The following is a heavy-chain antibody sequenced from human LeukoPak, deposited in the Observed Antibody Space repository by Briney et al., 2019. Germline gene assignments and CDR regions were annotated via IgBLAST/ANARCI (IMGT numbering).Heavy chain of an antibody. CDR2: IGISSGNT. J-gene: IGHJ4*02. Sequence: GSLRLSCAASGFTFSSYSMNWVRQAPGKGLEWISYIGISSGNTKYAGSVKGRFTISGDEAKNSVYLQMNSLRVEDTAVYYCARDTKYAFDNWGQGTLVTVSS. D-gene: IGHD2-2*01. CDR3: ARDTKYAFDN. CDR1: GFTFSSYS. V-gene: IGHV3-48*01.